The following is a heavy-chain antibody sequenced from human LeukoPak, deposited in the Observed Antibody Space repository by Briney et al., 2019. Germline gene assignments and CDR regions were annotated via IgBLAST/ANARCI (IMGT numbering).Heavy chain of an antibody. CDR2: IYYSGST. CDR3: ARRRRRSWYIDDAFDI. J-gene: IGHJ3*02. D-gene: IGHD6-13*01. V-gene: IGHV4-39*01. Sequence: SETLSLTCTVSGGSISSSSYYWGWIRQPPGKGLEWIGSIYYSGSTYYNPSLKSRVTISVDTSKNQFSLKLSSVTAADTAVYYCARRRRRSWYIDDAFDIWGQGTMVTVSS. CDR1: GGSISSSSYY.